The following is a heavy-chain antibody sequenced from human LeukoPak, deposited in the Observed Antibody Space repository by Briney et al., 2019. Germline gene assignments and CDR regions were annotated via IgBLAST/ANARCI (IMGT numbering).Heavy chain of an antibody. V-gene: IGHV3-30*04. J-gene: IGHJ4*02. CDR3: ARGRSRAPFDY. CDR1: GFTFSSYA. CDR2: ISYDGGNK. Sequence: PGRSLRLSCAASGFTFSSYAMHWVRQAPGKGLEWVAVISYDGGNKYYADSVKGRFTISRDNSKNTLYLQMNSLRAEDTAVYYCARGRSRAPFDYWGQGTLVTVSS.